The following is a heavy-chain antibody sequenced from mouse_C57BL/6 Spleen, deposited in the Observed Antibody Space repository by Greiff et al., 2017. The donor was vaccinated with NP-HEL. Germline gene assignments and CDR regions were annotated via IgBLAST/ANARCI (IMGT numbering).Heavy chain of an antibody. V-gene: IGHV1-55*01. D-gene: IGHD1-1*01. CDR2: IYPGSGST. CDR3: ARSPYYYGPFDY. J-gene: IGHJ2*01. Sequence: QVHVKQPGAELVKPGASVKMSCKASGYTFTSYWITWVKQRPGQGLEWIGDIYPGSGSTNYNEKFKSKATLTVDTSSSTAYMQLSSLTSEDSAVYYCARSPYYYGPFDYWGQGTTLTVSS. CDR1: GYTFTSYW.